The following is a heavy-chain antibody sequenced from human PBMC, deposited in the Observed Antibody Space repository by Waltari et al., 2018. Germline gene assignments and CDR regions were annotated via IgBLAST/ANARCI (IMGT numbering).Heavy chain of an antibody. J-gene: IGHJ4*02. V-gene: IGHV4-39*07. CDR2: IYYSGST. CDR3: ANGRSLAYFDY. CDR1: GGSISSSSYY. Sequence: QLQLQESGPGLVKPSETLSLTCTVSGGSISSSSYYWGWIRQPPGKGLEWIGSIYYSGSTYYNPSLKSRVTISVDTSKNQFSLKLSSVTAADTVVYYCANGRSLAYFDYWGQGTLVTVSS.